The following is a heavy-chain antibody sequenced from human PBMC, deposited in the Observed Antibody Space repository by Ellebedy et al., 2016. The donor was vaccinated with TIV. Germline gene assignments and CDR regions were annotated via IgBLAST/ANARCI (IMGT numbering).Heavy chain of an antibody. CDR3: AREVEDCSSTSCYIRGGYYYYMDV. Sequence: ASVKVSCXVSGYTLTELSMHWVRQAPGKGLEWMGGFDPEDGETIYAQKFQGRVTMTEDTSTDTAYMELSSLRSDDTAVYYCAREVEDCSSTSCYIRGGYYYYMDVWGKGTTVTVSS. J-gene: IGHJ6*03. D-gene: IGHD2-2*02. CDR1: GYTLTELS. V-gene: IGHV1-24*01. CDR2: FDPEDGET.